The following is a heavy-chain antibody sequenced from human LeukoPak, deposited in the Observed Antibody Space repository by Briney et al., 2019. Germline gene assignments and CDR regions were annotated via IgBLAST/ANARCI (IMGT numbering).Heavy chain of an antibody. D-gene: IGHD2-2*01. CDR2: IRYDGSNK. CDR1: GFTFSSYG. V-gene: IGHV3-30*02. Sequence: GVSLRLSCAASGFTFSSYGMHWVRQAPGKGLEWVAFIRYDGSNKYYADSVKGRFTISRDNSKNTLYLQMNSLRAEDTAVYYCAKDPRKDIVVVPAAVQQGNYFDYWGQGTLVTVSS. J-gene: IGHJ4*02. CDR3: AKDPRKDIVVVPAAVQQGNYFDY.